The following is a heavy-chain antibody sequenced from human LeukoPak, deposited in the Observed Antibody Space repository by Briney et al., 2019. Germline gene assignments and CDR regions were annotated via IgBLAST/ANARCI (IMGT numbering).Heavy chain of an antibody. CDR3: ARGRITMVRGVPENWFDP. D-gene: IGHD3-10*01. J-gene: IGHJ5*02. CDR1: GFTFSSYG. V-gene: IGHV3-33*01. CDR2: IWCDGSNK. Sequence: GGSLRLSCAASGFTFSSYGMHWVRQAPGKGLEWVAVIWCDGSNKYYADSVKGRFTISRDNSKNTLYLQMNSLRAEDTAVYYCARGRITMVRGVPENWFDPWGQGTLVTVSS.